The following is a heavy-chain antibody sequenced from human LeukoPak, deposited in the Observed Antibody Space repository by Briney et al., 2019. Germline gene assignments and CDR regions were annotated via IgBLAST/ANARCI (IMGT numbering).Heavy chain of an antibody. CDR1: GFTFSSYS. Sequence: GGSLRLSCAASGFTFSSYSMNWVRQAPGKGLEWVSSISSSSSYIYYADSVKGRFTISRDNAKNSLYLQMNSLRAEDTAVYYCARARIAAPNWFDPWGQGTLVTVSS. J-gene: IGHJ5*02. V-gene: IGHV3-21*01. CDR3: ARARIAAPNWFDP. D-gene: IGHD6-13*01. CDR2: ISSSSSYI.